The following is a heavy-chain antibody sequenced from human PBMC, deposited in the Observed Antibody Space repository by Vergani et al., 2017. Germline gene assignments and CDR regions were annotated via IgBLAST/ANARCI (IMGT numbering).Heavy chain of an antibody. CDR3: AKSLGFGKRDYYYGMDV. CDR2: INPNSGGT. J-gene: IGHJ6*02. V-gene: IGHV1-2*02. D-gene: IGHD3-10*01. Sequence: QVQLVQSGAEVKKPGASVKVSCKASGYTFTGYYMHWVRQAPGQGLEWMGWINPNSGGTNYAQKFQGRVNMTRDTYISTAYMELSRLRSGDTAVYYCAKSLGFGKRDYYYGMDVWGQGTTVTVSS. CDR1: GYTFTGYY.